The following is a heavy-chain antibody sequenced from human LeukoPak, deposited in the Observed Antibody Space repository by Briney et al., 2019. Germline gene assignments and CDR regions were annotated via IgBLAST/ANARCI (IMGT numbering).Heavy chain of an antibody. D-gene: IGHD6-19*01. CDR2: IYTSGST. CDR3: ARGIAVAGNNGWFDP. Sequence: SETLSLTCTVSGGSISSSSHYWSWIRQPAGKGLEWIGRIYTSGSTNYNPSLKSRVTMSVDTSKNQFSLKLSSVTAADTAVYYCARGIAVAGNNGWFDPWGQGTLVTVSS. V-gene: IGHV4-61*02. J-gene: IGHJ5*02. CDR1: GGSISSSSHY.